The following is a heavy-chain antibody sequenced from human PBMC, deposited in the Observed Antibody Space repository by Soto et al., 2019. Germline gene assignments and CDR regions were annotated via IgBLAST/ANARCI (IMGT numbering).Heavy chain of an antibody. CDR2: IYYSGST. CDR1: GGSISSSSYY. Sequence: SETLSLTCTVSGGSISSSSYYWGWIRQPPGKGLEWIGSIYYSGSTYYNPSLKSRVTISVDTSKNQFSLKLSSVTAADSAVFYCARLFSKIYVFWSGYSSSWYFAYGGQETLVTVPS. CDR3: ARLFSKIYVFWSGYSSSWYFAY. V-gene: IGHV4-39*01. D-gene: IGHD3-3*01. J-gene: IGHJ4*02.